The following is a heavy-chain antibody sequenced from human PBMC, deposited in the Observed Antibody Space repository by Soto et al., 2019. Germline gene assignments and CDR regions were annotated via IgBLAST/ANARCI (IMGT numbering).Heavy chain of an antibody. D-gene: IGHD4-17*01. Sequence: QVQLQESGPGLVKPSQTLSLTCTVSGGSISTGGYYWSWIRQHPGRGLEWIGYIYHSGMTFSNPSLQSRVAISIDTSEKQLSLKLSSVTAADTAVYYCATVRWELHDAFDIWGHGTMVSVSS. CDR1: GGSISTGGYY. V-gene: IGHV4-31*03. CDR2: IYHSGMT. J-gene: IGHJ3*02. CDR3: ATVRWELHDAFDI.